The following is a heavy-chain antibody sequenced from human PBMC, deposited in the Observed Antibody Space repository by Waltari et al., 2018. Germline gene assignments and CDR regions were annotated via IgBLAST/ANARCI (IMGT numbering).Heavy chain of an antibody. Sequence: QVQLVQSGAEVMKPGASAKVSCKASGYTFTSYDFNWLLQATGQGLEWMGWMNPNSGNTGYAQKFQGRVTMTRNTSISTAYMELSSLRSEDTAVYYCARDPQLRFLEWLPNWFDPWGQGTLVTVSS. J-gene: IGHJ5*02. CDR2: MNPNSGNT. D-gene: IGHD3-3*01. CDR1: GYTFTSYD. V-gene: IGHV1-8*01. CDR3: ARDPQLRFLEWLPNWFDP.